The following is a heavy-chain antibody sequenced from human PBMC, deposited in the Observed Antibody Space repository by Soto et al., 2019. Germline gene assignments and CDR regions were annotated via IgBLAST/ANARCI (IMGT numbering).Heavy chain of an antibody. CDR2: IYYSGST. D-gene: IGHD3-22*01. CDR1: GGSISSGDYY. V-gene: IGHV4-30-4*01. Sequence: SETLSLTCTVCGGSISSGDYYWSWIRQPPGKGLEWIGYIYYSGSTYYNPSLKSRVTISVDTSKNQFSLKLSSVTAADTAVYYCARASFTYYYDSSGPYYFDYWGQGTLVTVSS. J-gene: IGHJ4*02. CDR3: ARASFTYYYDSSGPYYFDY.